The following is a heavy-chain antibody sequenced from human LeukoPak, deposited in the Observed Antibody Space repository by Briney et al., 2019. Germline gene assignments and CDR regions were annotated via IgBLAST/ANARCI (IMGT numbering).Heavy chain of an antibody. Sequence: SETLSVTCSVSVGSLNGHYWSWIRQPPGKGLEWIGNIYSVGSINYNPSLRGRLTISVDPSKSQFSLTLNSVTAADTAVYYCARRAYSGSYYYFDYWGQGILVTVSS. J-gene: IGHJ4*02. CDR2: IYSVGSI. CDR1: VGSLNGHY. V-gene: IGHV4-59*11. D-gene: IGHD1-26*01. CDR3: ARRAYSGSYYYFDY.